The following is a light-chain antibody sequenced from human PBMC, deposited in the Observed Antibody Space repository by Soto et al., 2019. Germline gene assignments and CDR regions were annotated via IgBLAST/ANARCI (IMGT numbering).Light chain of an antibody. CDR2: HAS. V-gene: IGKV1-9*01. J-gene: IGKJ3*01. CDR3: QQLYSYPFT. CDR1: QGISND. Sequence: DIQLTQSPSFLSASGGDRVTITCRASQGISNDFAWYQQKPGKAPSLLIYHASTLQSGVPSRFSGSQSGTEFPPTISSLQHEVSATYYCQQLYSYPFTFGPGTKVDVK.